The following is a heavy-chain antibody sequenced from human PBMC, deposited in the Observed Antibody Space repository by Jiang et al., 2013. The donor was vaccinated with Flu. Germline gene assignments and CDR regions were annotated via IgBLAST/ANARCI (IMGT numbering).Heavy chain of an antibody. D-gene: IGHD1-26*01. CDR2: FIPMFGTR. J-gene: IGHJ2*01. Sequence: GAEVKKPGSSVKVSCKGSGGTFSNHVVSWVRQAPGQGLEWMGGFIPMFGTRNYAKKFEDRVTITVDQSTDTAYMELSSLKSEDTAVYYCARDSSSEAYPLLLYYFDLWGLATLVTVSS. CDR3: ARDSSSEAYPLLLYYFDL. CDR1: GGTFSNHV. V-gene: IGHV1-69*01.